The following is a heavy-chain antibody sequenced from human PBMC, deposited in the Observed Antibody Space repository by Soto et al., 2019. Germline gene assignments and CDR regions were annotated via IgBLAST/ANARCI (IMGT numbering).Heavy chain of an antibody. CDR3: ARLKRDGGGSGTYIHG. Sequence: PGESLKIFCKGSGYSFTSYWIGWVRQMPGKGLEWMGIIYPGDSDTRYSPSFQGQVTISADKSISTAYLQWSSLKASDTAMYYCARLKRDGGGSGTYIHGWGQGTLVTVSS. CDR2: IYPGDSDT. J-gene: IGHJ4*02. D-gene: IGHD3-10*01. CDR1: GYSFTSYW. V-gene: IGHV5-51*01.